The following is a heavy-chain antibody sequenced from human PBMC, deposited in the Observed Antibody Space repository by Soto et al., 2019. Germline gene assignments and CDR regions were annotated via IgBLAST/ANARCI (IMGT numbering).Heavy chain of an antibody. CDR2: IYSGGST. J-gene: IGHJ6*02. Sequence: VGSLRLSCAASGLTVSSNYMSWVRQAPGKGLEWVSVIYSGGSTYYADSVKGRFTISRDNSKNTLYLQMNSLRAEDTAVYYCARSTSLSGYYYGMDVWGQGTTVTVSS. CDR1: GLTVSSNY. CDR3: ARSTSLSGYYYGMDV. D-gene: IGHD3-10*01. V-gene: IGHV3-53*01.